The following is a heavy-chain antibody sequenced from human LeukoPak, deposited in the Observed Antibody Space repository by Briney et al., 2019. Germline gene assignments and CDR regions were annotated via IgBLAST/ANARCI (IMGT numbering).Heavy chain of an antibody. CDR2: IIPILGIA. V-gene: IGHV1-69*04. CDR3: ARTVCSGGSCYFSPQHMFDY. CDR1: GGTFSSYA. Sequence: SVKVSCKASGGTFSSYAISWVRQAPGQGLEWMGRIIPILGIANYAQKFQGRVTITADKSTSTAHMELSSLRSEDTAVYYCARTVCSGGSCYFSPQHMFDYWGQGTLVTVSS. J-gene: IGHJ4*02. D-gene: IGHD2-15*01.